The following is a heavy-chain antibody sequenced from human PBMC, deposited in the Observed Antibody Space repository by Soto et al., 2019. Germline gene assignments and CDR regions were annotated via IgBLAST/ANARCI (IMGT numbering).Heavy chain of an antibody. Sequence: ASVKVSCKASGYTFTSYAMHWVRQAPGQRLEWMGWINAGNGNTKYSQKFQGRVTITRDTSASTAYMELSSLRSEDTAVYYCARDDYDILTGEYYFDYWGQGTLVTVSS. CDR1: GYTFTSYA. V-gene: IGHV1-3*01. CDR2: INAGNGNT. J-gene: IGHJ4*02. D-gene: IGHD3-9*01. CDR3: ARDDYDILTGEYYFDY.